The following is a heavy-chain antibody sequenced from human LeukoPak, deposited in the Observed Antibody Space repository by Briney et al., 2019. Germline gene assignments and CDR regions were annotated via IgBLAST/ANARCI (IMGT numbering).Heavy chain of an antibody. V-gene: IGHV4-4*09. J-gene: IGHJ4*02. D-gene: IGHD2-21*01. CDR3: AASNDAKIAPFDH. CDR1: GVSMSAYQ. CDR2: INTKGET. Sequence: PSETLSLTCTVSGVSMSAYQWSWVRQSPEKGLEWIGCINTKGETSYNPSLKSRVTTSVDTSKSQFSLRLTSVTAADTAVYYCAASNDAKIAPFDHWGQGAPVTVSS.